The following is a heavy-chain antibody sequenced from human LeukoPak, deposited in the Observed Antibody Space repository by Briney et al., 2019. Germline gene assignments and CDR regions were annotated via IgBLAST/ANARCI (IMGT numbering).Heavy chain of an antibody. CDR1: GGSISSYY. CDR3: ARETSSSWYNWFDP. V-gene: IGHV4-4*07. Sequence: PSETLSLTCTVSGGSISSYYWSWIRQPAGKGLEWIGRIYTSGSTNYNPSLKSRVTMSVDTSKNQFSLKLSSVTAADTAVYYCARETSSSWYNWFDPWGQGTLVTVSS. CDR2: IYTSGST. J-gene: IGHJ5*02. D-gene: IGHD6-13*01.